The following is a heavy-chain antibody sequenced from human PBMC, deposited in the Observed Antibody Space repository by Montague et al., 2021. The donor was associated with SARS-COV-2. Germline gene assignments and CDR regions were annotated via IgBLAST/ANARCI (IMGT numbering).Heavy chain of an antibody. V-gene: IGHV6-1*01. D-gene: IGHD6-19*01. Sequence: CAISGDSVSSNSAAWNWIRQSPSRGLEWLGRTYYRSKWYNDYAVSVKSRVTINPDTSKNQFFLQLNSVTPEDTAVYYCARDVRGPRLVWNYYYYYMDVWGKGTTVTVSS. CDR1: GDSVSSNSAA. J-gene: IGHJ6*03. CDR2: TYYRSKWYN. CDR3: ARDVRGPRLVWNYYYYYMDV.